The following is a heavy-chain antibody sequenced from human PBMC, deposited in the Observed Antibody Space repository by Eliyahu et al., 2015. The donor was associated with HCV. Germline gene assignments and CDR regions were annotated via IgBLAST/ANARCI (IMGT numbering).Heavy chain of an antibody. Sequence: EVQLVESGGGLVQPGGSLXLSCAAXGFTVXXXYMSWVRQAPGKGLEWVSVIYSGGSTYYADSVKGRFTISRDNSKNTLYLQMNSLRAEDTAVYYCARVATLRLGELSAPFDYWGQGTLVTVSS. V-gene: IGHV3-66*01. J-gene: IGHJ4*02. CDR2: IYSGGST. CDR3: ARVATLRLGELSAPFDY. D-gene: IGHD3-16*02. CDR1: GFTVXXXY.